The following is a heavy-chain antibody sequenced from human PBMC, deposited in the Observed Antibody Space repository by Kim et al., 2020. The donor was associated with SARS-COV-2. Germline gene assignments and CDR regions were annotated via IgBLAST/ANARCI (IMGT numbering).Heavy chain of an antibody. CDR2: INAANGNT. D-gene: IGHD2-15*01. CDR1: GNIFNRYV. CDR3: ARGFCNDVNCFTWFDP. Sequence: ASVKVSCKASGNIFNRYVMHWVRQAPGQSLEWMGWINAANGNTKYSQKFQGRVTITWDTSARTAYMDLSSLTSEDTAVYYCARGFCNDVNCFTWFDPWGQGTLVTVSS. V-gene: IGHV1-3*01. J-gene: IGHJ5*02.